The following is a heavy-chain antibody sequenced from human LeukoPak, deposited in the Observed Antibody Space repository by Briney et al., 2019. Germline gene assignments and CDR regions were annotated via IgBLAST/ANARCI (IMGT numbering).Heavy chain of an antibody. CDR3: ARGRALYCSSISCYPDY. J-gene: IGHJ4*02. CDR1: GFTFSSYS. CDR2: ISSSSSYI. V-gene: IGHV3-21*01. D-gene: IGHD2-2*01. Sequence: GGSLRLSCAASGFTFSSYSMNWVRQAPGKGLEWVSSISSSSSYIYYADSVKGRFTISRDNAKNSLYLQMNSLRAEDTAVYYYARGRALYCSSISCYPDYWGQGTLVTVSS.